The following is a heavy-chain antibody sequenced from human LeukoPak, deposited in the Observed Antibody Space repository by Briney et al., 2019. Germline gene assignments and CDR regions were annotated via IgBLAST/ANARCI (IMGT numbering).Heavy chain of an antibody. Sequence: GESLKISCKGSGYSFTSYWIGWVRQMPGKGLEWMGIIYPGDSDTRYSPSFQGQVTISADKSISTAYLQWSSLKASDTAMYYCARPVDSGYDYLNDFDIWGQGTMVTVSS. CDR3: ARPVDSGYDYLNDFDI. CDR1: GYSFTSYW. J-gene: IGHJ3*02. CDR2: IYPGDSDT. V-gene: IGHV5-51*01. D-gene: IGHD5-12*01.